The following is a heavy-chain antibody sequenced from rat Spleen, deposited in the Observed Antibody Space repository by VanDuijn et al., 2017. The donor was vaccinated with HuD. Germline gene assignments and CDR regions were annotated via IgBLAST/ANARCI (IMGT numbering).Heavy chain of an antibody. D-gene: IGHD1-7*01. V-gene: IGHV5-25*01. CDR1: GFTFSNYH. CDR2: ITNTGGST. Sequence: EVQLVESGGGLVQPGRSMKLSCAASGFTFSNYHTAWVRQAPTKGLEWVASITNTGGSTYYPDSVKGRFTISRDNAKSTLYLQMNSLRSEDTATYYCTREDTMLDYWGQGVMVTVSS. J-gene: IGHJ2*01. CDR3: TREDTMLDY.